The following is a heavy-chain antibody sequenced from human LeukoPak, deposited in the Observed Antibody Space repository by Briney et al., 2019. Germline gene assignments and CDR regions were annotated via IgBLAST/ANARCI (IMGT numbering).Heavy chain of an antibody. D-gene: IGHD3-10*01. CDR2: IKSKTDGGTT. Sequence: GGSLRLSCTASGFTFGDYAMSWVRQAPGKGLEWVGRIKSKTDGGTTDYAAPVKGRFTISRDDSKNTLYLQMNSLKTEDTAVYYCTGSRFGELLYGFDYWGQGTLVTVSS. CDR3: TGSRFGELLYGFDY. V-gene: IGHV3-15*01. CDR1: GFTFGDYA. J-gene: IGHJ4*02.